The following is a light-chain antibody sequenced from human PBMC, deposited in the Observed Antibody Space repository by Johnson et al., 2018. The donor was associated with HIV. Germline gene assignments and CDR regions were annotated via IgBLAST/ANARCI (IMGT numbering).Light chain of an antibody. CDR1: SSNIGNNY. Sequence: QSVLTQPPSVSAAPGQKVTISCSGSSSNIGNNYVSWYQQLPGTAPKLLIYDNNKRPSGIPDRFSGSKSGTSATLGITGLQTGDEADYYCGTWDSSLSAYVFGTCTKVTFL. J-gene: IGLJ1*01. CDR2: DNN. CDR3: GTWDSSLSAYV. V-gene: IGLV1-51*01.